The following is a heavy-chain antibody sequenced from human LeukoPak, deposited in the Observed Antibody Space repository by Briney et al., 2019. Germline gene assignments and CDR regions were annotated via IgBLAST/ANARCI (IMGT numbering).Heavy chain of an antibody. CDR2: INPNSGGT. Sequence: ASVKVSCKASGYTFTGYYMHWVRQAPGQGLEWMGWINPNSGGTNYAQKFQGRVTMTRDTSISTAYMELSRLRSDDTAVYYCALVSVTLRPLDYWGQGTLVTVSS. CDR3: ALVSVTLRPLDY. V-gene: IGHV1-2*02. J-gene: IGHJ4*02. D-gene: IGHD2-21*02. CDR1: GYTFTGYY.